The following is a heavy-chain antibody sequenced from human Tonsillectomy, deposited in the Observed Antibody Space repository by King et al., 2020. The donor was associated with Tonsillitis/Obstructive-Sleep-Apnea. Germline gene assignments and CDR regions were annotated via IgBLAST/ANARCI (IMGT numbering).Heavy chain of an antibody. J-gene: IGHJ4*02. V-gene: IGHV3-7*04. D-gene: IGHD3-10*01. CDR3: VRGRDGWYGGD. CDR2: IKQDGSEK. Sequence: VQLVESGGGLVQPWGSLRLSCTASGFPFSDYWMNWVRQAPGKGLEWVANIKQDGSEKYYVDSVKGRFTISRDNAKNSLYLQMNSLRVEETAGYYCVRGRDGWYGGDWGQGNLVTVSS. CDR1: GFPFSDYW.